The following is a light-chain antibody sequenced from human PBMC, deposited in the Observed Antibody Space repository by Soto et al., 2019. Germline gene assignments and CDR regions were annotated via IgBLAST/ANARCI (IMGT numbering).Light chain of an antibody. J-gene: IGKJ2*01. CDR2: WAS. CDR3: QQYYDTPYT. CDR1: QSILYSSNNKNY. Sequence: DIVMTQSPDSLAVSLGERATINCKSSQSILYSSNNKNYLAWYHQKPGQPPKLLIYWASTRESGVPDRFSGSGSGTDFTLTISNLQAEDVAAYYCQQYYDTPYTFGQGTKLEI. V-gene: IGKV4-1*01.